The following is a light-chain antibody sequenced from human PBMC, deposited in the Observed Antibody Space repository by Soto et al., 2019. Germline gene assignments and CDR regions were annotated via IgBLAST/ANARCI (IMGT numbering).Light chain of an antibody. CDR1: RSNIGHNG. CDR3: GAWDDTLNALV. V-gene: IGLV1-36*01. Sequence: QPVLTQPPSVSGAPRQRVTISCSGSRSNIGHNGVNWYQHLPGKAPRLLIYNDDVLSSGVSDRFSASKSGSSASLAISGLHSDDEGDYYCGAWDDTLNALVFGPGTKVTVL. CDR2: NDD. J-gene: IGLJ1*01.